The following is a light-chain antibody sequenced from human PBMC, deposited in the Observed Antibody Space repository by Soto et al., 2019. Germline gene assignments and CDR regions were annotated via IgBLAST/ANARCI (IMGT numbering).Light chain of an antibody. CDR2: GAS. V-gene: IGKV3-20*01. Sequence: EIVLTQSPGTLSLSPGERATLSCRASRSVSSNYLAWYQQKPGQAPRLLIYGASSRATGIPDRFSGSGSGTDFTLSITRLEPEDFAVYYCQQFGSSSYTFGQGTKLEIK. CDR3: QQFGSSSYT. CDR1: RSVSSNY. J-gene: IGKJ2*01.